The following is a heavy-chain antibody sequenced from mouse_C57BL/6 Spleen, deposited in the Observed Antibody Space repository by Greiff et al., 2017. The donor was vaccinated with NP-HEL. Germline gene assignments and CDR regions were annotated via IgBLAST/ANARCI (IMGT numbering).Heavy chain of an antibody. V-gene: IGHV7-3*01. Sequence: DVHLVESGGGLVQPGGSLSLSCAASGFTFTDYYMSWVRQPPGKALEWLGFIRNKANGYTTEYSASVKGRFTISRDNSQSILYLQMNALRAEDSATYYCARSLRPYAMDYWGQGTSVTVSS. D-gene: IGHD2-12*01. CDR2: IRNKANGYTT. CDR1: GFTFTDYY. CDR3: ARSLRPYAMDY. J-gene: IGHJ4*01.